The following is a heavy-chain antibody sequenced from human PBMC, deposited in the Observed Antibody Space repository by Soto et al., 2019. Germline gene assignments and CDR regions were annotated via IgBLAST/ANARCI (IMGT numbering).Heavy chain of an antibody. D-gene: IGHD6-13*01. Sequence: EVQLLESGGGLVQPGGSLRLSCAASGFTFSNNAMTWVRRAPGRGLEFVSVISGGGGVTYYADSVKGRFTISRDNSKNTLFLQMNSLRVEDTAIYYCAKDSTESTSWYDFHYWGQGTLVTVS. CDR2: ISGGGGVT. CDR1: GFTFSNNA. J-gene: IGHJ4*02. V-gene: IGHV3-23*01. CDR3: AKDSTESTSWYDFHY.